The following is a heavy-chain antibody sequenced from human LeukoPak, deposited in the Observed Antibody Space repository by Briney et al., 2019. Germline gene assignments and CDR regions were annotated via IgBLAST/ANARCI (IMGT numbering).Heavy chain of an antibody. CDR3: ARTIATGHFQH. J-gene: IGHJ1*01. D-gene: IGHD3-9*01. CDR1: GFTISSYS. Sequence: GGSLRLSCAASGFTISSYSMNWVRQAPGKGLEWVSSISSSSYIYYADSVKGRFTISRDNAKNSLYLQMNSLRAEDTAVYYCARTIATGHFQHWGQGTLVTVSS. CDR2: ISSSSYI. V-gene: IGHV3-21*01.